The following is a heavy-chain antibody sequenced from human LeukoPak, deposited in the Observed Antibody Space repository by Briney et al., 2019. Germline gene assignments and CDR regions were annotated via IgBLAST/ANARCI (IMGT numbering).Heavy chain of an antibody. CDR2: IYYSGST. V-gene: IGHV4-31*03. CDR3: ARDYYDSSGYHRRGWFDP. D-gene: IGHD3-22*01. Sequence: PSETLSLTCTVSGGSISSGGYYCSWIRQHPGKGLEWIGYIYYSGSTYYNPSLKSRVTISVDTSKNQFSLKLSSVTAADTAVYYCARDYYDSSGYHRRGWFDPWGQGTLVTVSS. CDR1: GGSISSGGYY. J-gene: IGHJ5*02.